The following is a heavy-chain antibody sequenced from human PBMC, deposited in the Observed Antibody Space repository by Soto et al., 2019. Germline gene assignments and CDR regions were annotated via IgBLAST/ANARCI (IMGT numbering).Heavy chain of an antibody. CDR2: LNSDGTSA. V-gene: IGHV3-74*01. CDR1: GFTFSSNW. Sequence: EVKLVESGGGLVQPGGSLRLSCAGSGFTFSSNWMHWVRQDPGKGLVWVSRLNSDGTSASYADSVKGRFTISRDNAKNTLFLQMNSLTAEDTALYSCARGPSGWFGFDYWGQGTLVTVSS. D-gene: IGHD6-19*01. J-gene: IGHJ4*02. CDR3: ARGPSGWFGFDY.